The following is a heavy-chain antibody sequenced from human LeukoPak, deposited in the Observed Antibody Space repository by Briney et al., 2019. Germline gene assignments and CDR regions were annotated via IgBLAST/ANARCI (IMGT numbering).Heavy chain of an antibody. CDR2: ITSSGTYI. D-gene: IGHD1-26*01. CDR1: GFDLSTYE. CDR3: ARASGGWDLDY. Sequence: GGSLRLSCAASGFDLSTYEMNWVRQAPGEGLEWISSITSSGTYITYADSIQGRFTISRDNAKNSLYLQMNSLRVDDTALYYCARASGGWDLDYWGHGTLVTVSS. V-gene: IGHV3-48*03. J-gene: IGHJ4*01.